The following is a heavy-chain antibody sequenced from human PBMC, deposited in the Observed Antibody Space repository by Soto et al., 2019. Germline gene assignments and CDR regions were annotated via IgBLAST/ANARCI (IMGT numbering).Heavy chain of an antibody. D-gene: IGHD1-7*01. V-gene: IGHV4-4*02. CDR2: IDHSGHT. CDR3: ARSNWNYVRTLDY. J-gene: IGHJ4*02. CDR1: SVSVSGSYW. Sequence: QVQIQESGPGLVKPSGTLSLACSVSSVSVSGSYWCAWVRQPPGKGLEWIGEIDHSGHTNYNPSLKSRVTMSLDNSKNQLSLNLRSVTAADTAVYYCARSNWNYVRTLDYWGQGTQVIVSS.